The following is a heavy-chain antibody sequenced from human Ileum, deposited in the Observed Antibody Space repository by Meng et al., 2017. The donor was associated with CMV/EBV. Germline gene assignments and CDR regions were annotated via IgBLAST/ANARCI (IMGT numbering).Heavy chain of an antibody. Sequence: LQESGQGLVRPYPTLSLTSPVSGVSISSGGHDWTWIRQPPGKGLEWIGYISKNGRAFYNPSLQSRVSISVDTSRNQFSLRLSSMTAADTAVYSCARGVVDYDFWSGPRTYYFDYWGHGTLVTVSS. V-gene: IGHV4-30-4*08. J-gene: IGHJ4*01. D-gene: IGHD3-3*01. CDR3: ARGVVDYDFWSGPRTYYFDY. CDR1: GVSISSGGHD. CDR2: ISKNGRA.